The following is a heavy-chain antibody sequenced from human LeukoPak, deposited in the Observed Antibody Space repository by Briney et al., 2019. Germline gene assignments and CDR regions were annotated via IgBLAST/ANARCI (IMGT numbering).Heavy chain of an antibody. J-gene: IGHJ4*02. V-gene: IGHV3-21*01. D-gene: IGHD6-19*01. CDR1: GFTFRSYS. CDR3: ARDSGGNSSGWFPFDY. CDR2: ISSSSSYI. Sequence: GGSLRLSWAASGFTFRSYSMNWVRQAPGKGLEWVSSISSSSSYIYYADSVKGRFTISRDNAKNSLYLQMNSLRAEDTAVYYCARDSGGNSSGWFPFDYWGQGTLVTVSS.